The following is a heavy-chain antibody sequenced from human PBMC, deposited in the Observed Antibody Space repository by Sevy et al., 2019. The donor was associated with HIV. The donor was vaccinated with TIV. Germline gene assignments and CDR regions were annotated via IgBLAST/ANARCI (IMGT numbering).Heavy chain of an antibody. J-gene: IGHJ4*02. CDR3: AREDIRVAGIGYYFHS. CDR2: ISSNSDTI. Sequence: GGSLRLSCAASGFTLSDYYMSWIRQAPGKGLQWISYISSNSDTIYYADSVKGRFTISRDNAKNSLYLQMSSLRAEDTAVYYCAREDIRVAGIGYYFHSWGQGTLVTVSS. CDR1: GFTLSDYY. D-gene: IGHD6-19*01. V-gene: IGHV3-11*04.